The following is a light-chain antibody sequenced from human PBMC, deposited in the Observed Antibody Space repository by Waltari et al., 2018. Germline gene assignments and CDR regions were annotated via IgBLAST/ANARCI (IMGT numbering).Light chain of an antibody. Sequence: QSALTQPPSVSGSRGQSVTISCTGTSSDVGSYNRVPWYQQPPDTAPRLIIYEVSDRPSGVPDRFSGSKSANTAFLTISGLQAEDEADYFCSSYTSSSTWVFGTGTKVTVL. V-gene: IGLV2-18*02. CDR3: SSYTSSSTWV. CDR2: EVS. CDR1: SSDVGSYNR. J-gene: IGLJ1*01.